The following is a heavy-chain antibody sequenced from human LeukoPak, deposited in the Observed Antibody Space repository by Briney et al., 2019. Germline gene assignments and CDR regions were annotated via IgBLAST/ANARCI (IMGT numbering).Heavy chain of an antibody. J-gene: IGHJ6*03. CDR2: IYYSGST. D-gene: IGHD3-22*01. CDR1: GGSISSHY. Sequence: PSETLSLTCTVSGGSISSHYWSWIRQPPGKGLEWIGYIYYSGSTNYDPSLKSRVTISVDTSKNQFSLKLSSVTAADTAVYYCARGAAWFDLRLDYYCMDVWGKGTTVTVSS. V-gene: IGHV4-59*11. CDR3: ARGAAWFDLRLDYYCMDV.